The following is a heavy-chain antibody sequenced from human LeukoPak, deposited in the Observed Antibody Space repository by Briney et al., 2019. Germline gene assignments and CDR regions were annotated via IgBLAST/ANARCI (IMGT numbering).Heavy chain of an antibody. D-gene: IGHD3-9*01. V-gene: IGHV4-38-2*02. J-gene: IGHJ4*02. CDR2: IYHSGST. Sequence: SETLSLICTLSGHPNNRGYYWGWIRHTPGKGLEWIGSIYHSGSTHYNPSLKSRVTISVETSKNQFSLKLSSVAAADRAVYYCARAVLRYFDWAHPLFDYWGQGTLVTVSS. CDR1: GHPNNRGYY. CDR3: ARAVLRYFDWAHPLFDY.